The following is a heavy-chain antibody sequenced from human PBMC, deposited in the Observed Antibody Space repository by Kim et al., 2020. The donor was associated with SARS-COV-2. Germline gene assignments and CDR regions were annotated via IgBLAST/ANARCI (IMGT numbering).Heavy chain of an antibody. CDR1: GGSFSGYY. CDR2: INHSGST. J-gene: IGHJ6*02. V-gene: IGHV4-34*01. CDR3: ARAVAGYYGMDV. Sequence: SETLSLTCAVYGGSFSGYYWSWIRQPPGKGLEWIGEINHSGSTNYNPSLKSRVTISVDTSKNQFSLKLSSVTAADTAVYYCARAVAGYYGMDVWGQGTTV. D-gene: IGHD6-19*01.